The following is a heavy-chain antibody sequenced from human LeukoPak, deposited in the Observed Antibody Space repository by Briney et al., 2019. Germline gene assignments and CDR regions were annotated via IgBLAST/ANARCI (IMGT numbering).Heavy chain of an antibody. Sequence: SETLSLTCTVSGGSISSSSYYWGWIRQPPGKGLEWIGSIYYSGSTYYNPSLKSRVTISVDTSKNQFSLKLSSVTAADTAVYYCARAIVVVPAAILQFDYWGQGTLVTVSS. J-gene: IGHJ4*02. CDR2: IYYSGST. CDR1: GGSISSSSYY. CDR3: ARAIVVVPAAILQFDY. V-gene: IGHV4-39*07. D-gene: IGHD2-2*02.